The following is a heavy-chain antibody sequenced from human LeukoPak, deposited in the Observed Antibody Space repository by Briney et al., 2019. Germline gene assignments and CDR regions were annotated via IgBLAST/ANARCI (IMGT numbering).Heavy chain of an antibody. CDR3: AREAYDSSGYVDY. J-gene: IGHJ4*02. CDR1: GGSISSSSYY. V-gene: IGHV4-39*07. D-gene: IGHD3-22*01. CDR2: INHSGST. Sequence: SETLSLTCTVSGGSISSSSYYWGWIRQPPGKGLEWIGEINHSGSTNYNPSLKSRVTISVDTSKNQFSLKLSSVTAADTAVYYCAREAYDSSGYVDYWGQGTLVTVSS.